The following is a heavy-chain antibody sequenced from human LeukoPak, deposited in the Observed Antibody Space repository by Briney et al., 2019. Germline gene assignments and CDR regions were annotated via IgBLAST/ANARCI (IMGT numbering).Heavy chain of an antibody. V-gene: IGHV3-7*05. CDR2: IKQDGSEK. CDR3: ARGLPSGWYPDYFDY. D-gene: IGHD6-19*01. J-gene: IGHJ4*02. Sequence: GGSLRLSCAASGFTFSSYWMSWVRPAPGKGLEWVANIKQDGSEKYYVDSVKSRFTISRDNAKNSLYLQMNSLRAEDTAVYYCARGLPSGWYPDYFDYWGQGTLVTVSS. CDR1: GFTFSSYW.